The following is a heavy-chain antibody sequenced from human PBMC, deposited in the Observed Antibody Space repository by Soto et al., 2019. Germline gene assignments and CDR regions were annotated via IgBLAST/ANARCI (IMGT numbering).Heavy chain of an antibody. CDR3: ARERYYECWCGYIDVPYGMDV. D-gene: IGHD3-3*01. Sequence: PSQTLLIPYAISGDSVASNSAAWNWIRQSPSRGLEWLGRTYYRSKWYNDYAVSVKGRITINPDTSKNQFSLELNSVTPEDTAVYYCARERYYECWCGYIDVPYGMDVWGQGTLVTVSS. CDR2: TYYRSKWYN. J-gene: IGHJ6*02. CDR1: GDSVASNSAA. V-gene: IGHV6-1*01.